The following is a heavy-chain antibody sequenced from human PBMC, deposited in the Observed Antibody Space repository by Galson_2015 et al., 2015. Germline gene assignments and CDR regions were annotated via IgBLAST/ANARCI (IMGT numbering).Heavy chain of an antibody. CDR3: TTCRTYDYVWGRGYCFDY. V-gene: IGHV3-15*01. D-gene: IGHD3-16*01. CDR1: GFTFSNAW. J-gene: IGHJ4*02. Sequence: SLRLSCAASGFTFSNAWMSWVRQAPGKGLEWVGRIKSKTDGGTTDYAAPVKGRFTISRDDSKNTLYLQMNSLKTEDTAVYYCTTCRTYDYVWGRGYCFDYWGQGTLVTVSS. CDR2: IKSKTDGGTT.